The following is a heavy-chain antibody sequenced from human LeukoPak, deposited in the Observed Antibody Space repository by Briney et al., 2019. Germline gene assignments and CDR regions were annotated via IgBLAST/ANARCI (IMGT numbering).Heavy chain of an antibody. CDR2: VYTGGFA. Sequence: GGSLRLSCAVSGFTVTSNYISWVRQAPAKGLEWVSVVYTGGFAYHADSVKGRFTISRDTSKNTVYLQMNSLRAEDTAVYYCAIGGVIWRMDVWGQGTTVTVSS. CDR3: AIGGVIWRMDV. CDR1: GFTVTSNY. D-gene: IGHD2/OR15-2a*01. V-gene: IGHV3-66*01. J-gene: IGHJ6*02.